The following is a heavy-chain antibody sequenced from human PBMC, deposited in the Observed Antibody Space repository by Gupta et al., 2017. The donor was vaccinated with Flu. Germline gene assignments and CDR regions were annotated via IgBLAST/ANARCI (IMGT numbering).Heavy chain of an antibody. CDR2: INNSGST. CDR3: ARGRFTPSDY. J-gene: IGHJ4*02. D-gene: IGHD2-15*01. Sequence: DGLEWIGEINNSGSTNYNPSLKSRVTISVDTSKNQFSLKLSSVTAADTAVYYCARGRFTPSDYWGQGTLVTVSS. V-gene: IGHV4-34*01.